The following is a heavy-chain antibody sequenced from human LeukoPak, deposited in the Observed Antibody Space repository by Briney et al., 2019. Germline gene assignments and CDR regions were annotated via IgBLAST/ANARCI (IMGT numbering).Heavy chain of an antibody. D-gene: IGHD1-26*01. V-gene: IGHV1-24*01. J-gene: IGHJ4*02. CDR1: GYTLTELS. CDR2: FDPEDGET. Sequence: ASVKVSCKVSGYTLTELSMHWVRQAPGKGLEWMGGFDPEDGETIYAQMFQGRVTMTEDTSTDTAYMELSSLRSEDTAVYYCATPRDSGSYRDYWGQGTLVTVSS. CDR3: ATPRDSGSYRDY.